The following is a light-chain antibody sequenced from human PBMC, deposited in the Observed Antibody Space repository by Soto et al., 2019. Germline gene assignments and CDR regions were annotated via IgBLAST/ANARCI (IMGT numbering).Light chain of an antibody. CDR3: QQYNKWPLFT. J-gene: IGKJ3*01. V-gene: IGKV3-15*01. Sequence: EIVMTQSPDILSVSPGERATLSCRASQNVNRNLAWYQQRPGQAPRLLIYAGSTRATGIPARFSGSGSATDFTLTISGLQSEDFAIYYCQQYNKWPLFTFGPGSRVDIK. CDR2: AGS. CDR1: QNVNRN.